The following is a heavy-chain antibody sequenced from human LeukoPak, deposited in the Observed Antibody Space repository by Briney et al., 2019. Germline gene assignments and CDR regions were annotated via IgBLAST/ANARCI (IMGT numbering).Heavy chain of an antibody. Sequence: SETLSFTCTVSGGSVSSGSYYWSWIRQPPGKGLEWIGYIYYSGSTNYNPSLKSRVTISVDTSKNQFSLKLSSVTAADTAVYYCARVRGDCSGGSCYPLIDYWGQGTLVTVSS. D-gene: IGHD2-15*01. J-gene: IGHJ4*02. V-gene: IGHV4-61*01. CDR3: ARVRGDCSGGSCYPLIDY. CDR2: IYYSGST. CDR1: GGSVSSGSYY.